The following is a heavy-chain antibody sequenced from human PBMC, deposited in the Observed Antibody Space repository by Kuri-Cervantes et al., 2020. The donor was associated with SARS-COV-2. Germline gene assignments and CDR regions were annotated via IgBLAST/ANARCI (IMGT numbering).Heavy chain of an antibody. CDR2: ISYDGSNK. J-gene: IGHJ4*02. CDR1: GFPFSSYA. Sequence: LSLTCAASGFPFSSYAMHWVRQAPGKGLEWVAVISYDGSNKYYADSVKGRFTITRDNSKNTLYLQMNSLRAEDTAVYYCARTKVAYTAMVGFDYWGQGTLVTVSS. V-gene: IGHV3-30-3*01. D-gene: IGHD5-18*01. CDR3: ARTKVAYTAMVGFDY.